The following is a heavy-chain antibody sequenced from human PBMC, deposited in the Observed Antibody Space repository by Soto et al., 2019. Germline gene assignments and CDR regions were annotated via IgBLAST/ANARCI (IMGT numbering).Heavy chain of an antibody. D-gene: IGHD3-3*01. CDR2: ISSSSSYI. CDR1: GFTFSSYS. V-gene: IGHV3-21*01. Sequence: EVQLVESGGGLVKPGGSLRLSCAASGFTFSSYSMNWVRQAPGKGLEWVSSISSSSSYIYYADSVKGRFTISRDNAKNSLYLHMNSLRAEDTAVYYCARVGYDFWSGYYLPDNWFDPWGQGTLVTVSS. J-gene: IGHJ5*02. CDR3: ARVGYDFWSGYYLPDNWFDP.